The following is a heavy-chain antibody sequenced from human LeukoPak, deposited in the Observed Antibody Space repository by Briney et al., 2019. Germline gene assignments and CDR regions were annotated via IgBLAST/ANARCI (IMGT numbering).Heavy chain of an antibody. CDR3: ARDRGGRTGLDD. D-gene: IGHD2-15*01. J-gene: IGHJ4*02. CDR1: GFTFRSYD. CDR2: IKEDGSEK. V-gene: IGHV3-7*04. Sequence: GGSLRLSCAASGFTFRSYDMHWVRQAPGKGLEWVAFIKEDGSEKYYVDSVKGRFTISRDNAENSLYLQMNSLRAEDTAVYYCARDRGGRTGLDDWGQGTLVTVSS.